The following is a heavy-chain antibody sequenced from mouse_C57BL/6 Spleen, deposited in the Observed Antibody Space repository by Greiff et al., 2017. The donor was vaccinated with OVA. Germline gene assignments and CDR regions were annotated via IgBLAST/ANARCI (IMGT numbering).Heavy chain of an antibody. D-gene: IGHD1-1*01. CDR2: ISSGSSTI. CDR3: ARSGSSYRWYFDV. Sequence: EVKVVESGGGLVKPGGSLKLSCAASGFTFSDYGMHWVRQAPEKGLEWVAYISSGSSTIYYADTVKGRFTISRDNAKNTLFLQMTSLRSEDTAMYYCARSGSSYRWYFDVWGTGTTVTVSS. J-gene: IGHJ1*03. CDR1: GFTFSDYG. V-gene: IGHV5-17*01.